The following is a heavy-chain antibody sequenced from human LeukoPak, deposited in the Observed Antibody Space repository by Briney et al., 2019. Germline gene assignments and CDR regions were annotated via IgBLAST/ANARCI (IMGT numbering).Heavy chain of an antibody. D-gene: IGHD6-19*01. CDR3: ARDGGSGWSNDAFDI. Sequence: PGGSLRLSCAASGFTFSSCAMHWVRQAPGKGLEYVSAISSNGGSTYYANSVKGRFTISRDNSKNTLYLQMGSLRAEDMAVYYCARDGGSGWSNDAFDIWGQGTMVTVSS. CDR1: GFTFSSCA. V-gene: IGHV3-64*01. CDR2: ISSNGGST. J-gene: IGHJ3*02.